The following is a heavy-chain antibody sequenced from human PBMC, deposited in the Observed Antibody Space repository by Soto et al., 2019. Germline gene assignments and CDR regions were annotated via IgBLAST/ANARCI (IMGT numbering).Heavy chain of an antibody. Sequence: QVQLVQSGAEVKKPGASVKVSCKASGYTFTSYGISWVRQAPGQGLEWMGWISAYNGNTNYAQKLQGRVTMTTDTSTSTVYMELRSLRSDDTAVYYCARDRYYDSSGPPRFDPWGQGTLVTVSS. CDR1: GYTFTSYG. D-gene: IGHD3-22*01. J-gene: IGHJ5*02. V-gene: IGHV1-18*04. CDR3: ARDRYYDSSGPPRFDP. CDR2: ISAYNGNT.